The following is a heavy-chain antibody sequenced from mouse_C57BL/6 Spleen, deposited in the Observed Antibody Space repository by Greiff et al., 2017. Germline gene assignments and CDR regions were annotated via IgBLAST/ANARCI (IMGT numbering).Heavy chain of an antibody. Sequence: EVKLLESGGGLVKPGASLKLSCAASGFTFSSYSMSWVRQTPEQRLEWVATISDGGSYTYYPDNVKGQFTISRDNAKNNPYLQLSHLKSEDTAVYYCASDGEVTADYYAMDYWGQGTSVTVSS. CDR1: GFTFSSYS. J-gene: IGHJ4*01. CDR2: ISDGGSYT. D-gene: IGHD2-2*01. V-gene: IGHV5-4*03. CDR3: ASDGEVTADYYAMDY.